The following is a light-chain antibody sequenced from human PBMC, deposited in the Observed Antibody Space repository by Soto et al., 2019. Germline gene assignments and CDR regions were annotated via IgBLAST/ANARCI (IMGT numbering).Light chain of an antibody. CDR2: EVN. CDR1: SSDVGDYNY. CDR3: SSYAGSNNWV. J-gene: IGLJ3*02. V-gene: IGLV2-8*01. Sequence: QSALTQPPSASGSPGQSVTISCTGTSSDVGDYNYVSWYQQHPGKAPKLMIYEVNKRPSGVPDRFSGSKSGNTASLTVSGLQAEDESDYYCSSYAGSNNWVFGGWTKLTVL.